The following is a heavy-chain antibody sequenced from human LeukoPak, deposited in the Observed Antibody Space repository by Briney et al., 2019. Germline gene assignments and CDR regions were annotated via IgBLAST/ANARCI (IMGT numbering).Heavy chain of an antibody. CDR2: IDPDSGDT. CDR1: GYTFTDYY. Sequence: ASVKVSCKASGYTFTDYYIHWIRQAPGQGLEWMGWIDPDSGDTTYAQNFQGRVTMTRDTSISTSYMELNRLTSDDTALYYCARDALDYGNQWLLRADFFDDWGQGALVTVSS. CDR3: ARDALDYGNQWLLRADFFDD. D-gene: IGHD5-12*01. J-gene: IGHJ4*02. V-gene: IGHV1-2*02.